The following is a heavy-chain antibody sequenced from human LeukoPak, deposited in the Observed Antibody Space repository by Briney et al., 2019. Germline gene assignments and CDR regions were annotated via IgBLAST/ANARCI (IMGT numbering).Heavy chain of an antibody. V-gene: IGHV4-34*01. Sequence: SETLSLTCAVYGGSFSGYYWSWIRQPPGKGLEWIGEINHSGSTNYNPSLKSRVTISVDTSKNQFSLKLSSVTATDTAVYYCARGGYFDYWGQGTLVTVSS. CDR3: ARGGYFDY. CDR1: GGSFSGYY. J-gene: IGHJ4*02. CDR2: INHSGST.